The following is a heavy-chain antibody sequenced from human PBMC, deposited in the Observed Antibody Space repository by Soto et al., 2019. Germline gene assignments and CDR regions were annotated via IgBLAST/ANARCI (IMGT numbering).Heavy chain of an antibody. V-gene: IGHV1-69*01. CDR1: GGTFSSFA. CDR3: ATVGSSGCLDY. D-gene: IGHD6-19*01. Sequence: QVRLVQSGAEVKKPGSSVKVSCKASGGTFSSFAISWVRQAPGQGLEWLGGIIPIFGTANCAQEFQGRVTITADESTSPAYRELSSPRSQDTAVYDCATVGSSGCLDYWGQGPLVTVSS. J-gene: IGHJ4*02. CDR2: IIPIFGTA.